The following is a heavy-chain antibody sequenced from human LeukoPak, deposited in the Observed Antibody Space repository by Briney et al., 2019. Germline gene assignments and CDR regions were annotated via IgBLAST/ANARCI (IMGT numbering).Heavy chain of an antibody. D-gene: IGHD4-17*01. J-gene: IGHJ3*02. V-gene: IGHV3-48*03. Sequence: GRSLRLSCAASGFTFSTYEMNWVRQAPGKGLEWVSYIGRSGSTVYYADSVKGRFTISRDNAKNSLYLQMNSLRDEDTAVYYCARDTPEYGDSPDAFDIWGQGTMVTVSS. CDR3: ARDTPEYGDSPDAFDI. CDR1: GFTFSTYE. CDR2: IGRSGSTV.